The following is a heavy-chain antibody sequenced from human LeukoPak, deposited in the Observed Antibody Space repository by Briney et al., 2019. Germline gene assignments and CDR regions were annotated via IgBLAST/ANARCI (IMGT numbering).Heavy chain of an antibody. V-gene: IGHV7-4-1*02. Sequence: GASVKVSCKASGYTFTSYAMNWVRQAPGQGLEWMGWINTNTGNPTYAQGFTGRFAFSLHTAVSTAYLQISSLKAEDTAVYYCVRDSLIKGASTLDHWGQGTLVTVSS. J-gene: IGHJ4*02. CDR1: GYTFTSYA. D-gene: IGHD1-26*01. CDR3: VRDSLIKGASTLDH. CDR2: INTNTGNP.